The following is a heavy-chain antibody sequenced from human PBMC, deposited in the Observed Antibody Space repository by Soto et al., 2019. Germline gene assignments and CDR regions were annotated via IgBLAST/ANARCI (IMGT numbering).Heavy chain of an antibody. CDR2: ISSSSSYI. J-gene: IGHJ3*02. V-gene: IGHV3-21*01. CDR1: GFTFSSYS. Sequence: GGSLRLSCAASGFTFSSYSMNWVRQAPGKGLEWVSSISSSSSYIYYADSVKGRFTISRDNAKNSVYLQVNSLRAEDTAVYYCARAAAGTDAFDIWGQGTMVT. CDR3: ARAAAGTDAFDI. D-gene: IGHD6-13*01.